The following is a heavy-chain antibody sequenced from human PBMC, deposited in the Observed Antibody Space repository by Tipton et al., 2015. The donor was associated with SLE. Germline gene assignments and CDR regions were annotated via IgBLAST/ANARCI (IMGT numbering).Heavy chain of an antibody. CDR3: ASGSYPGYFDY. V-gene: IGHV4-34*01. J-gene: IGHJ4*02. CDR1: GGSFSGYY. CDR2: IYYSGST. D-gene: IGHD1-26*01. Sequence: TLSLTCAVYGGSFSGYYWSWIRQPPGKGLEWIGSIYYSGSTYYNPSLKSRVTISVDTSKNQFSLKLSSVTAADTAVYYCASGSYPGYFDYWGQGTLVTVSS.